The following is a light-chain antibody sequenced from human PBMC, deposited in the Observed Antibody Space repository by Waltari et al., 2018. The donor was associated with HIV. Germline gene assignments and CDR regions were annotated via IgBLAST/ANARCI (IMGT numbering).Light chain of an antibody. CDR3: SSYANSDTLV. J-gene: IGLJ3*02. CDR1: GIAIGFFRL. CDR2: GVD. Sequence: QSALTQPAPVSGSPGQPVPLPSTGPGIAIGFFRLVPWHRQHPGAAPQLMIYGVDARPLGVSDRFSGSKSGNTASLTISTLQPEDEADYYCSSYANSDTLVFGGGTKLTVL. V-gene: IGLV2-14*01.